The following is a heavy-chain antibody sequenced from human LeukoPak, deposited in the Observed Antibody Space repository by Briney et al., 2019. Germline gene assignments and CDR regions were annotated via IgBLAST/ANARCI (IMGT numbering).Heavy chain of an antibody. D-gene: IGHD3-9*01. CDR1: GYSFTSYW. CDR3: ARAGTDILTGYYTLAPFDY. Sequence: GESLKISCKGSGYSFTSYWIGWVRQMPGKGLEWMGIIYPGDSDTRYSPSFQGQVTISADKSISTAYLQWSSLEASDTAMYYCARAGTDILTGYYTLAPFDYWGQGTLVTVSS. CDR2: IYPGDSDT. V-gene: IGHV5-51*01. J-gene: IGHJ4*02.